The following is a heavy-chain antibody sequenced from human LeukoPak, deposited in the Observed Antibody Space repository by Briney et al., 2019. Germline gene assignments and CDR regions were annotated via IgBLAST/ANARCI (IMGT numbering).Heavy chain of an antibody. Sequence: SETLSLTCTVSGGSITTYSWTWIREPAGKGLEWLGGISASGSSMYGPSLKNRVTMSVDTSKNQFSLRLISVTAADTADYYCARSLRPGGSNWFDPWGQGTLVTVSS. D-gene: IGHD2-15*01. CDR1: GGSITTYS. CDR3: ARSLRPGGSNWFDP. V-gene: IGHV4-4*07. J-gene: IGHJ5*02. CDR2: ISASGSS.